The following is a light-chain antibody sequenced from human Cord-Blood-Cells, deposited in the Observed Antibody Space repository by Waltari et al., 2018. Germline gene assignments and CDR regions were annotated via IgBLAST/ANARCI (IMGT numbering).Light chain of an antibody. J-gene: IGKJ2*01. CDR2: AAS. Sequence: IQITQSPSSLISSVGCSVTITCRARQSISSYLNWYQQKPWKAPKLLIYAASSLQSGVPSRFSGSGSWTDFTLTISSLQPEDFATYYCQQSYSTPYTFGQGTKLEIK. CDR3: QQSYSTPYT. CDR1: QSISSY. V-gene: IGKV1-39*01.